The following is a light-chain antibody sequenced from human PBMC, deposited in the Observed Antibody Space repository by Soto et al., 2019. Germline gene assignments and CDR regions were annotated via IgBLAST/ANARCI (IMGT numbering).Light chain of an antibody. Sequence: QSALTQPASVSGSPGQSITISCTGTSSDVGGYNYVSWYQQHPGKAPKLMIYDVSNLPSGVSNRFSGSKSGNTASLTISGLQAEDEADYYCSSYTSSSSLAFGGGTKVTVL. V-gene: IGLV2-14*01. CDR1: SSDVGGYNY. J-gene: IGLJ1*01. CDR3: SSYTSSSSLA. CDR2: DVS.